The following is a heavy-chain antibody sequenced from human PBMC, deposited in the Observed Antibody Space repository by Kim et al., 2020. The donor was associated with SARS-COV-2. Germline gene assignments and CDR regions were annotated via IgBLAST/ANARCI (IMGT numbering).Heavy chain of an antibody. D-gene: IGHD6-19*01. CDR3: ARGRIAVAGRVGDFDY. CDR2: INHSGST. CDR1: GGSFSGYY. V-gene: IGHV4-34*01. J-gene: IGHJ4*01. Sequence: SETLSLTCAVYGGSFSGYYWSWIRQPPGKGLEWIGEINHSGSTNYNPSLKSRVTISVDTSKNQFSLKLSSVTAADTAVYYCARGRIAVAGRVGDFDYWG.